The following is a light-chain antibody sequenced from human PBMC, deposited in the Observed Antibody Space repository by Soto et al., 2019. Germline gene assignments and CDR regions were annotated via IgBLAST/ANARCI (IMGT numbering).Light chain of an antibody. J-gene: IGLJ2*01. V-gene: IGLV6-57*02. CDR2: EDN. CDR3: QSYDSTNLV. CDR1: SGSIASNY. Sequence: NFMLTQPHSVSESPGKTVTISCTGSSGSIASNYVQWYQQRPASAPTTVIYEDNQRPSGVPDRFSGSIDSSSNSASLTISGLKTEDEADYYCQSYDSTNLVFGGGTKVTVL.